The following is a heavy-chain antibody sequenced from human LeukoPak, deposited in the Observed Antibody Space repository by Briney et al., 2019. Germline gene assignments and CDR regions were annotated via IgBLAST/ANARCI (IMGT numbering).Heavy chain of an antibody. Sequence: GGSLRLSCAASGFTFSSYSRNWVRQAPGKGLEWVSSISSSSSYIYYADSVKGRFTISRDNAKNSLYLQMNSLRAEDTAVYYCARWVGATYYFDYWGQGTLVTVSS. CDR1: GFTFSSYS. J-gene: IGHJ4*02. CDR2: ISSSSSYI. D-gene: IGHD1-26*01. CDR3: ARWVGATYYFDY. V-gene: IGHV3-21*01.